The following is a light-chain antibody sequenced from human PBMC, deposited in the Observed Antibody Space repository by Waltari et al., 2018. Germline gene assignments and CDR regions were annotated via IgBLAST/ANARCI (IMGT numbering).Light chain of an antibody. CDR1: QSVSSY. J-gene: IGKJ2*01. CDR3: QQRSNFYT. Sequence: EIVLTQSPATLSLSPGERAPPSCRASQSVSSYLAWYQQKPGQAPRLLIYDASNRATGIPARFSGSGSGTDFTLTISSLEPEDFAVYYCQQRSNFYTFGQGTKLEIK. V-gene: IGKV3-11*01. CDR2: DAS.